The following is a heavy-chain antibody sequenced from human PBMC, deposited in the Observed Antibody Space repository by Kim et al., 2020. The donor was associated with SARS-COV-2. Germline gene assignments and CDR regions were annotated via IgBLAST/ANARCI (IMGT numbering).Heavy chain of an antibody. D-gene: IGHD2-15*01. CDR1: GGSFSGYY. CDR2: INHSGST. V-gene: IGHV4-34*01. CDR3: ARGARGGTPRSFDY. Sequence: SETLSLTCAVYGGSFSGYYWSWIRQPPGKGLEWIGEINHSGSTHYNPSLKSRVTISVDTSKNQFSLKLSSVTAADPAVYYCARGARGGTPRSFDYWGQGTLVTVSS. J-gene: IGHJ4*02.